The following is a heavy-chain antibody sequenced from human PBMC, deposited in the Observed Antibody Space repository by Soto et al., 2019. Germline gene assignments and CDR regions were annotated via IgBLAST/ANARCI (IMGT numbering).Heavy chain of an antibody. CDR1: GGSISSSSYY. V-gene: IGHV4-39*01. CDR3: ARHVGLKSYDYGDYEWMGAFDI. CDR2: IYYSGST. J-gene: IGHJ3*02. Sequence: QLQLQESGPGLVKPSETLSLTCTVSGGSISSSSYYWGWIRQPPGKGLEWIGSIYYSGSTYYNPSLKSRVTISVDTSKNQFSLKLSSVTAADTAVYYCARHVGLKSYDYGDYEWMGAFDIWGQGTMVTVSS. D-gene: IGHD4-17*01.